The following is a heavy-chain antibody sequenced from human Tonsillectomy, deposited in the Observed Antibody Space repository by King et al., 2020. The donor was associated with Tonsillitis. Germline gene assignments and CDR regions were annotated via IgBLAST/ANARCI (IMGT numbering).Heavy chain of an antibody. CDR3: ARPRHCGGDCYSHYYFDY. V-gene: IGHV5-51*01. D-gene: IGHD2-21*02. Sequence: VQLVESGAEVKKPGESLKISCKGSGYSFTSYWIGWVRQMPGKGLEWMGIIYPGDSDTRYSPSFQAQVTISADKSIRTAYLQWSSLKASDTAMYYCARPRHCGGDCYSHYYFDYWGQGTLVTVSS. CDR1: GYSFTSYW. J-gene: IGHJ4*02. CDR2: IYPGDSDT.